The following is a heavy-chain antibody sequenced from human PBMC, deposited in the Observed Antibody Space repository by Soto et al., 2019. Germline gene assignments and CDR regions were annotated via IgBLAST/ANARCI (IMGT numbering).Heavy chain of an antibody. D-gene: IGHD6-13*01. CDR1: GYTFTSYA. V-gene: IGHV1-3*01. CDR3: ARSIEAAGTFDY. CDR2: INAGNGNT. Sequence: ASVKVSCKASGYTFTSYAMHWVRQAPGQRLEWMGWINAGNGNTKYSQKFQGRVTITRDTSASTAYMELSSLRSEDTAVYYCARSIEAAGTFDYWGQGTLVTVSS. J-gene: IGHJ4*02.